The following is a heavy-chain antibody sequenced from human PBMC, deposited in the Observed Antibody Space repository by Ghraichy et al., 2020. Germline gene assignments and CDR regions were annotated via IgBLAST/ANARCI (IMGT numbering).Heavy chain of an antibody. CDR3: ARDWYSSSWPHY. CDR2: ISSSGSTI. CDR1: GFTFSDYY. V-gene: IGHV3-11*01. D-gene: IGHD6-13*01. J-gene: IGHJ4*02. Sequence: GSLRLSCAASGFTFSDYYMSWIRQAPGKGLEWVSYISSSGSTIYYADSVKGRFTISRDNAKNSLYLQMNSLRAEDTAVYYCARDWYSSSWPHYWGQGTLVTVSS.